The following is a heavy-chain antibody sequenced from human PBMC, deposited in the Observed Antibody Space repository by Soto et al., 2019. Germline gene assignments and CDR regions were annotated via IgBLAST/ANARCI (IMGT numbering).Heavy chain of an antibody. CDR3: ARRQGTYYFDY. D-gene: IGHD3-10*01. J-gene: IGHJ4*02. Sequence: SETLSLTCAVSGASISSYYWSWIRQPPGKGLEWIGYIYDSGRTNYNPSLKSRVTVSVDTSKNQFSLKLSSVTAADTALYYCARRQGTYYFDYWGQGTLVTVSS. V-gene: IGHV4-59*08. CDR2: IYDSGRT. CDR1: GASISSYY.